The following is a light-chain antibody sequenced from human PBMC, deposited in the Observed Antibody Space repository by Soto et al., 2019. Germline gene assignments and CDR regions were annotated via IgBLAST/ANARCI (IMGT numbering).Light chain of an antibody. CDR3: LQHHSYPWT. CDR2: SAS. V-gene: IGKV1-17*03. J-gene: IGKJ1*01. CDR1: RGINSY. Sequence: DIQMTQSPPAMSASVGDRVTITCRASRGINSYLAWFQQKPGKVPTRLIYSASILQSGVPSRFSGSGSGTEFTLTISRLQPEDFATYFCLQHHSYPWTFGQGTRVEVK.